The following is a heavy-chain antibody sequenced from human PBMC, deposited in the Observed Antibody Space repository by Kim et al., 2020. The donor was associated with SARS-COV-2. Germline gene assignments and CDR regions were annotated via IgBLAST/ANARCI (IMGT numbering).Heavy chain of an antibody. CDR2: IKQDGSEK. CDR1: GFTFSSYW. Sequence: GGSLRLSCAASGFTFSSYWMSWVRQAPGKGLEWVANIKQDGSEKYYVDSVKGRFTISRDNAKNSLYLQMNSLRAEDTAVYYCARRVYSGYDFAFDIWGLGTMVTVSS. CDR3: ARRVYSGYDFAFDI. D-gene: IGHD5-12*01. J-gene: IGHJ3*02. V-gene: IGHV3-7*01.